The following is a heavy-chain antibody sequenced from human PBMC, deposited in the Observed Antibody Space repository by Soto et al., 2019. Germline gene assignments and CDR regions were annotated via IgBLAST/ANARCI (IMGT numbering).Heavy chain of an antibody. CDR1: GYSLTELS. CDR2: FDPEDGEI. V-gene: IGHV1-24*01. D-gene: IGHD2-15*01. Sequence: QVQLVQAGAEVRKPGASVKVSCKVSGYSLTELSIHWVRQAPGKGPEWMGGFDPEDGEIKFAQNFQGRVTMTEDTPTDTAYMELSSLRSEDTAIYYCATRLQHLVNLYYLDLWGQGTLVTVSS. CDR3: ATRLQHLVNLYYLDL. J-gene: IGHJ4*02.